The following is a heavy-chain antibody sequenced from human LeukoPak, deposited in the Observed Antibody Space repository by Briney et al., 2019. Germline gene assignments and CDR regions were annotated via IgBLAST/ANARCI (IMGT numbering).Heavy chain of an antibody. Sequence: ASVTVSCTASGYTFTFCFMHWVRQAPGQGLEWVGWINPNSGATDYAQRFQGRVTMTRDTSINTAYMELSSLRSDDTAMYYCARDRAGYSHSLIDYWGQGTLVTVSS. D-gene: IGHD1-26*01. CDR1: GYTFTFCF. V-gene: IGHV1-2*02. J-gene: IGHJ4*02. CDR2: INPNSGAT. CDR3: ARDRAGYSHSLIDY.